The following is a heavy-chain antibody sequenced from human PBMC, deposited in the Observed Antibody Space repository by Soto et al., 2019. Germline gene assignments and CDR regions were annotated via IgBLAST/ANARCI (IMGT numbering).Heavy chain of an antibody. D-gene: IGHD3-9*01. J-gene: IGHJ5*02. CDR3: ARGDWFGNWLDP. V-gene: IGHV1-8*02. CDR2: MNPNSGHT. CDR1: GYSFTSFD. Sequence: QVQLVQSGSEVKKPGASVKVSCKSFGYSFTSFDVHWVRQASLQGLEWMGWMNPNSGHTDYAQRFQGRVTMTRNPSINTAYMELNSLTSDDTAVYYCARGDWFGNWLDPCGQGTLVTVSS.